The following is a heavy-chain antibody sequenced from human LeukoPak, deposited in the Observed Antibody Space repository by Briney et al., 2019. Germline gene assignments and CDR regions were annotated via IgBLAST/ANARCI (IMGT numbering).Heavy chain of an antibody. V-gene: IGHV4-39*02. CDR1: GGSISSSSYY. J-gene: IGHJ4*02. CDR3: ARDSNHIDY. Sequence: SETLSLTCTVSGGSISSSSYYWGWIRQPPGKGLEWIGSIYYSGSTYYNPSLKSRVTISVDTSKNQFSLKLSSVTAADTAVYYCARDSNHIDYWGQGTLVTISS. D-gene: IGHD4-11*01. CDR2: IYYSGST.